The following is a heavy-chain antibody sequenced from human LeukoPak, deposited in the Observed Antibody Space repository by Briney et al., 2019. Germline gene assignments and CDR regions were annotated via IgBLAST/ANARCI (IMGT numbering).Heavy chain of an antibody. D-gene: IGHD3-10*01. J-gene: IGHJ6*02. CDR3: ASVPYGGSGSLLRPYYYYGMDV. Sequence: SETLSLTCAVYGGSFSGYYWSWIRQPPGKGLEWIGEINHSGNTNYKPSLRSRVTISVDTSKNQFSLKLNSVTAADTAVYYCASVPYGGSGSLLRPYYYYGMDVWGQGTTVTVSS. CDR1: GGSFSGYY. V-gene: IGHV4-34*01. CDR2: INHSGNT.